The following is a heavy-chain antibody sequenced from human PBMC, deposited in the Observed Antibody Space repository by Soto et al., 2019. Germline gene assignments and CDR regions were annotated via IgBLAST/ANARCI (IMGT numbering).Heavy chain of an antibody. CDR2: IYYSGST. J-gene: IGHJ4*02. CDR3: ARGRGFDY. CDR1: SASIISSGTW. Sequence: QVQLQESGPGLVKPSGTLSLTCAVSSASIISSGTWWSWVRQPPGKGLEWIGEIYYSGSTNYNPSLKRRVTMSVDKSKNQFSLKLNSVTAADTAVYYCARGRGFDYWGQGALVTVSS. V-gene: IGHV4-4*02.